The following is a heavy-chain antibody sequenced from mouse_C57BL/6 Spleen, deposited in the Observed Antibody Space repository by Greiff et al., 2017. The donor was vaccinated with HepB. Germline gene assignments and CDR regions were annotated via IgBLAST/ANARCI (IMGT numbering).Heavy chain of an antibody. CDR1: GYTFTSYW. CDR2: IVPNSGGT. Sequence: QVQLQQSGAELVKPGASVKLSCKASGYTFTSYWMQWVKQRPGRGLEWIGRIVPNSGGTKYNEKFKGKATLTVDKPSSTAYMQLSSLTSEDSAVYYCARSDGSSYGDWGQGTTLTVSS. J-gene: IGHJ2*01. D-gene: IGHD1-1*01. V-gene: IGHV1-62-3*01. CDR3: ARSDGSSYGD.